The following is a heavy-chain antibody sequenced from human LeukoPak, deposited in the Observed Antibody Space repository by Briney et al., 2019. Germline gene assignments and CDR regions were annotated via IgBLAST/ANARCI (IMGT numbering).Heavy chain of an antibody. V-gene: IGHV3-7*01. CDR3: ARDRGGSD. CDR2: IKQDGSEK. J-gene: IGHJ4*02. D-gene: IGHD1-26*01. CDR1: GFTFSSYW. Sequence: PGGSLRLSCAASGFTFSSYWMSWVRQAPGKGLEWVANIKQDGSEKYYVDSVKGRFTVSRDNAKNSLYLQMNNLTAEDTALYYCARDRGGSDWGQGTLVTVSS.